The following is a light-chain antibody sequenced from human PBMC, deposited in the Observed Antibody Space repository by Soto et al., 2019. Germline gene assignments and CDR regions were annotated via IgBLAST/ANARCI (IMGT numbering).Light chain of an antibody. Sequence: EIVMTQSPATLSVSPGERATLSCRASQSVSSNLVWYQQKPGRAPRLLIYYASTRATGVPARFSGSGSGTEFTLTISSLQSEDFAVYYCQHYNNWPRTFGQGTKVEIK. CDR1: QSVSSN. J-gene: IGKJ1*01. CDR3: QHYNNWPRT. CDR2: YAS. V-gene: IGKV3-15*01.